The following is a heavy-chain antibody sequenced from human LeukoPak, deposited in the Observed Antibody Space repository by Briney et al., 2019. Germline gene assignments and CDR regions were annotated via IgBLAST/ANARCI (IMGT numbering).Heavy chain of an antibody. V-gene: IGHV3-7*01. CDR2: IKQDGSEK. Sequence: PGGSLRLSCAASGFTFSNYWMSWVRQAPGKGLEWVANIKQDGSEKCYVDSVKGRFTISRDNAKNSLYLQMNSQRAEDTAVYYCARDRWELLSNSYHYCGLDVWGQGTTVTVSS. CDR1: GFTFSNYW. J-gene: IGHJ6*02. CDR3: ARDRWELLSNSYHYCGLDV. D-gene: IGHD2-15*01.